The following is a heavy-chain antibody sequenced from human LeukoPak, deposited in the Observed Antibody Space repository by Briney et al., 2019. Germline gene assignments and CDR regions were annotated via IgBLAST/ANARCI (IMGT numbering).Heavy chain of an antibody. V-gene: IGHV1-69*05. CDR2: IIPIIGTP. D-gene: IGHD7-27*01. CDR1: GGTFSSYV. J-gene: IGHJ6*03. CDR3: ARVTGPNSYYYYMDV. Sequence: SVKVSCKASGGTFSSYVISWVRQAPGQGLEWMGGIIPIIGTPNYAQKFQGRVTITTDESTGTAFMELSSLRSEDTAVYYCARVTGPNSYYYYMDVWGKGTTVTVSS.